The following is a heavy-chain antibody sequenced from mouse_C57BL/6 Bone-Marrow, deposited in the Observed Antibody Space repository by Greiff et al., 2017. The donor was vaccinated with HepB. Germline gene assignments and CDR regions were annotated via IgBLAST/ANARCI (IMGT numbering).Heavy chain of an antibody. CDR3: ARWRGYYDYEDYYAMDY. CDR1: GYSFTDYN. V-gene: IGHV1-39*01. Sequence: EVQLQQSGPELVKPGASVKISCKASGYSFTDYNMNWVKQSNGKSLEWIGVINPNYGTTSYNQKFKGKATLTVDQSSSTAYMQHNSLTSEDSAVYYCARWRGYYDYEDYYAMDYWGQGTSVTVSS. D-gene: IGHD2-4*01. J-gene: IGHJ4*01. CDR2: INPNYGTT.